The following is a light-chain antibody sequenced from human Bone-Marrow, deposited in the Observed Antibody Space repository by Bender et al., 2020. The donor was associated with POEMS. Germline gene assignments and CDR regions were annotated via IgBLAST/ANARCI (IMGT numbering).Light chain of an antibody. J-gene: IGLJ2*01. CDR1: STDVGGYNY. CDR2: DVS. Sequence: QSALTQPASVSGSPGQSVTISCTGTSTDVGGYNYVSWYQQHPGKAPKLRIYDVSSRPSGVPDRFAGSKSGTSASLAITGLQAEDEADYYCQSFDSSLSVVVFGGGTKLTV. V-gene: IGLV2-14*03. CDR3: QSFDSSLSVVV.